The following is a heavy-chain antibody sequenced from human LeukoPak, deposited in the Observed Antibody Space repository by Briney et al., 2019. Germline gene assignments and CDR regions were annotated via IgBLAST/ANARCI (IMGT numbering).Heavy chain of an antibody. D-gene: IGHD6-13*01. J-gene: IGHJ5*02. CDR2: IYDSGAT. CDR3: ARGSSSSWRSWFDP. V-gene: IGHV4-39*07. Sequence: SETLSLTCTVSRDSMRSSDYYWGWIRQPPGKGLEWIGTIYDSGATQYTPSLKSRVAISVDTSKNQFSLKLSSVTAADTAVYYCARGSSSSWRSWFDPWGQGTLVTVSS. CDR1: RDSMRSSDYY.